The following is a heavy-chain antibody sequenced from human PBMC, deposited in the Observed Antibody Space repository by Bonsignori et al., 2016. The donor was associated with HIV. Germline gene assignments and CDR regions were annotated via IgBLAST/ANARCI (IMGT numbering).Heavy chain of an antibody. CDR3: ACPDFWSGYLVPQFDY. J-gene: IGHJ4*02. D-gene: IGHD3-3*01. Sequence: WVRQAPGQGLEWMGWINPNSGGTNYAQKFQGRVTMTRDTSINTAYMELSRLTSDDTAVHFCACPDFWSGYLVPQFDYWGQGTLVTVSS. V-gene: IGHV1-2*02. CDR2: INPNSGGT.